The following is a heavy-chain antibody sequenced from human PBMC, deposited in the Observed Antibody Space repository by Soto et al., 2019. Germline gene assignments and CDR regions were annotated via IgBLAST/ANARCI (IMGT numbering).Heavy chain of an antibody. J-gene: IGHJ4*02. D-gene: IGHD2-21*02. V-gene: IGHV4-39*01. CDR1: GGSTSDKSYF. Sequence: SETLSLTCSVSGGSTSDKSYFWGWVRQSPGKGLEWIGSMYYSGSSYYNPSLKSRVAISVDTSKNQFSLKLRSVTAADTAVYFCARKGLLRMKPDFDIWGQGTLVTVSS. CDR2: MYYSGSS. CDR3: ARKGLLRMKPDFDI.